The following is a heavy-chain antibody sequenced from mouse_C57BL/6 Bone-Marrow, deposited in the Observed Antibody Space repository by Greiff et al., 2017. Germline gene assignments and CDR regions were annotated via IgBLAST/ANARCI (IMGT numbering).Heavy chain of an antibody. CDR3: SSFDDIYFDF. D-gene: IGHD2-3*01. CDR2: IDPEIGDT. J-gene: IGHJ2*01. V-gene: IGHV14-4*01. CDR1: GFNIKDDY. Sequence: VQLQQSGAELVRPGASVKLSCTASGFNIKDDYIHWVKQRPEQGLEWIGWIDPEIGDTEYASKFKGKATITSDTSSNTAYLQLSSLTSEYTAVYYCSSFDDIYFDFWGQGTPLTVAS.